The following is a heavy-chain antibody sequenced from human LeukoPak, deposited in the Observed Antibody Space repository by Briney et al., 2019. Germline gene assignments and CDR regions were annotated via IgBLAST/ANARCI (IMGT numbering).Heavy chain of an antibody. V-gene: IGHV3-48*01. CDR3: ARGPTEGDYGDYGEPNWFDP. Sequence: PGGSLRLSCAASGFTFSSYSMNWVRQAPGKGLEWVSYISSSSSTIYYADSVKGRFTISRDNAKNSLYLQMNSLRAEDTAVYYCARGPTEGDYGDYGEPNWFDPWGQGTLVTVSS. J-gene: IGHJ5*02. CDR2: ISSSSSTI. CDR1: GFTFSSYS. D-gene: IGHD4-17*01.